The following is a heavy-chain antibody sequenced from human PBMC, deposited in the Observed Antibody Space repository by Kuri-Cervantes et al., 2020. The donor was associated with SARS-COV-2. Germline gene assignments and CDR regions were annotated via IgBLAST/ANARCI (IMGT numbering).Heavy chain of an antibody. J-gene: IGHJ5*02. CDR1: GGSISSSSYY. Sequence: ESLKISCTVSGGSISSSSYYWGWIRQPPGKGLEWIGSIYYSGSTYYNPSLKSRVTISVDTSKNQFSLKLSSVTAADTAVYYCARSFAWGWFDPWGQGTLVTVSS. CDR2: IYYSGST. D-gene: IGHD3-16*01. V-gene: IGHV4-39*07. CDR3: ARSFAWGWFDP.